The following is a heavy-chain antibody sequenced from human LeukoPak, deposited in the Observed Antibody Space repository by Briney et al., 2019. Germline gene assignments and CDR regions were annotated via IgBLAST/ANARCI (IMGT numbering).Heavy chain of an antibody. J-gene: IGHJ4*02. Sequence: SVKVSCKASGGTFSSYAISWVRQAPGQGLEWMGRIIPILGIANYAQKFQGRVTMTRNTSISTAYMELSSLRSEDTAVYYCARVKRYSSSRPFDYWGQGTLVTVSS. CDR3: ARVKRYSSSRPFDY. CDR1: GGTFSSYA. D-gene: IGHD6-13*01. CDR2: IIPILGIA. V-gene: IGHV1-69*04.